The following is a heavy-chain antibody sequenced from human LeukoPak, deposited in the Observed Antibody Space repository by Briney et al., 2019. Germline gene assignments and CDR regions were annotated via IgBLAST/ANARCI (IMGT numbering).Heavy chain of an antibody. J-gene: IGHJ4*02. V-gene: IGHV1-3*01. CDR3: ARLKTGSGWYNYFDY. D-gene: IGHD6-19*01. CDR1: GGTFSSYA. CDR2: INAGNGNT. Sequence: ASVKVSCKASGGTFSSYAISWVRQAPGQRLEWMGWINAGNGNTKYSQKFQGRVTITRDTSASTAYMELSSLRSEDTAVYYCARLKTGSGWYNYFDYWGQGTLVTVSS.